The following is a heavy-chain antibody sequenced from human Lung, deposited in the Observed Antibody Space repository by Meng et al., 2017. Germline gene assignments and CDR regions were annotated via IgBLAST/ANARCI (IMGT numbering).Heavy chain of an antibody. D-gene: IGHD3-10*01. Sequence: HLQQVAAGLLRPTENLALTLVFYGGSVSGSYWSWIRQSPAKGLEWIGKINHGGSTNYNPSLESRVTISVDTPKNQFSLRLTSMTVADTAVYYCARERHSTIIRGVIDFWGQGALVTVSS. J-gene: IGHJ4*02. CDR1: GGSVSGSY. CDR2: INHGGST. V-gene: IGHV4-34*01. CDR3: ARERHSTIIRGVIDF.